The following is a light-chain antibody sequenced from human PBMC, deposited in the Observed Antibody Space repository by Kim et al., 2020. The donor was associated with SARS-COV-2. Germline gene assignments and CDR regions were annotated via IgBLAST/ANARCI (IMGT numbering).Light chain of an antibody. J-gene: IGKJ2*03. CDR3: QQYYSTPPS. CDR2: WAS. CDR1: QTVLYNSNNKNY. V-gene: IGKV4-1*01. Sequence: RPTLNCKSSQTVLYNSNNKNYLAWYQQKPGQAPKLLIYWASIRESGVSDRFSGSGSETDFTLTISSLQAEDGAVYYCQQYYSTPPSFGQGTKLEIK.